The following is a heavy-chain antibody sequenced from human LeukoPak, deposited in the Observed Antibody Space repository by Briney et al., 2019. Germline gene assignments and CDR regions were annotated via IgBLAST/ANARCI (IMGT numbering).Heavy chain of an antibody. Sequence: GGSLRLSCAASGFTFSSYEMNWVRQAPGKGLEWVSYISSSGSTIYYADSVKGRFTISRDNAKNSLYLQMNSLRAEDTAVYYCARVYSSSSGYWGQGTLVTVSS. CDR2: ISSSGSTI. J-gene: IGHJ4*02. D-gene: IGHD6-6*01. V-gene: IGHV3-48*03. CDR1: GFTFSSYE. CDR3: ARVYSSSSGY.